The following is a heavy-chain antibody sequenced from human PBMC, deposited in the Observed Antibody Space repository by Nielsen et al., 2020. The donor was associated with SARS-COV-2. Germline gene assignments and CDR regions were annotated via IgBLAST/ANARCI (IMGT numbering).Heavy chain of an antibody. CDR1: GFTFSDYY. V-gene: IGHV3-11*04. J-gene: IGHJ6*02. CDR3: ARTPLEYVVPAAIEGPYYYYYYGMDV. D-gene: IGHD2-2*02. CDR2: ISSSGSTI. Sequence: GESLKISCAASGFTFSDYYMSWIRQAPGKGLEWVSYISSSGSTIYYADSVKGRFTISRDNAKNSLYLQMNSLRAEDTAVYYCARTPLEYVVPAAIEGPYYYYYYGMDVWGQGTTVTVSS.